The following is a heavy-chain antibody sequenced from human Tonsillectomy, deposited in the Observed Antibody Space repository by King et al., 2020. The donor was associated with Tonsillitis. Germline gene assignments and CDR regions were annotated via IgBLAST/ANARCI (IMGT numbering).Heavy chain of an antibody. D-gene: IGHD1-26*01. Sequence: QLVQSGAEVKKPGASVKLSCKASGYTFTTYSMHWVRQAPGQRLEWMGWINAGNGNTKYSQKVKGRVTITRDTSASTAYMEGSSLRSEDTAVYYCARDSERSVCYYVFELKYGIDVWGQGTTVTVSS. CDR2: INAGNGNT. CDR3: ARDSERSVCYYVFELKYGIDV. V-gene: IGHV1-3*01. CDR1: GYTFTTYS. J-gene: IGHJ6*02.